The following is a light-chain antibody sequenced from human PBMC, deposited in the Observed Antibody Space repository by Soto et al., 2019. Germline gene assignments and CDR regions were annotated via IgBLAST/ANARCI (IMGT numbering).Light chain of an antibody. Sequence: EIVLTQSPGTLSLSLGERATLSCRASQSVNSIYLAWYQQKPGQAPRLLIYGASSRETGIPDTFSGSGSGTDFTLTISRLEPEDFAVYYCQQYDSSPYTFGQGTKVDIK. V-gene: IGKV3-20*01. CDR3: QQYDSSPYT. J-gene: IGKJ2*01. CDR2: GAS. CDR1: QSVNSIY.